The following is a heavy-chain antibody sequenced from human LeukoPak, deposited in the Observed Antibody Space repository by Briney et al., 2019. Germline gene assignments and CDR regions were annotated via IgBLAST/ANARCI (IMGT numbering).Heavy chain of an antibody. Sequence: PSETLSLTCTVSGGSISSYYWSWIRQPPGKGLEWIGYIYYSGSTNYNPSLKSRVTISVDTSKNQFSLNLSSVTAADTAMYYCARQVNNMVRGVMYFDYWGQGTLVTVSS. CDR1: GGSISSYY. J-gene: IGHJ4*02. V-gene: IGHV4-59*08. CDR2: IYYSGST. D-gene: IGHD3-10*01. CDR3: ARQVNNMVRGVMYFDY.